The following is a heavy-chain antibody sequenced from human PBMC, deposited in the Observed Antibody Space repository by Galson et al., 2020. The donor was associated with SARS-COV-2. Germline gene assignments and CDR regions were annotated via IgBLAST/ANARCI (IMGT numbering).Heavy chain of an antibody. V-gene: IGHV1-58*01. CDR3: AADQTGYCSSTSCFHYWYFDR. Sequence: SVKVSCKASGFTFTSSAVPWVRQARGQRLEWIGWIVVGSGNTNYAQKFQERVTITRDLSTSTAYMELSSLRSEDTAVYYCAADQTGYCSSTSCFHYWYFDRWGRGTLVTVSS. CDR1: GFTFTSSA. J-gene: IGHJ2*01. CDR2: IVVGSGNT. D-gene: IGHD2-2*01.